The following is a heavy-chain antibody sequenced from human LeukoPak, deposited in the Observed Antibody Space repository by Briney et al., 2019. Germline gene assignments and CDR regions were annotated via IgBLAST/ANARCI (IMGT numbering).Heavy chain of an antibody. CDR3: ARGGDYYDSSGYYDYFDY. J-gene: IGHJ4*02. CDR2: IYHSGST. Sequence: KASETLSLTCAVSGGSISSSNWWSWVRQPPGKGLEWIGEIYHSGSTNYNPSLKSRVTISVDTSKNQFSLKLSSVTAADTAVYYCARGGDYYDSSGYYDYFDYWGQGTLVTVSS. CDR1: GGSISSSNW. V-gene: IGHV4-4*02. D-gene: IGHD3-22*01.